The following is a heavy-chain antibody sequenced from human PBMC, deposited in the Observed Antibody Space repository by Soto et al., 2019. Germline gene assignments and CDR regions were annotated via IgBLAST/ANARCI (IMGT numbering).Heavy chain of an antibody. Sequence: GGSLRLSCAASGFTFSDYYMSWIRQAPGKGLEWVSYISSSGSTIYYAESVKGRFTISRDNAKNSLYLQMNSLRAEDTAVYYCARFVRRGNGPADFDYWGQGTLVTVSS. CDR3: ARFVRRGNGPADFDY. CDR2: ISSSGSTI. CDR1: GFTFSDYY. V-gene: IGHV3-11*01. D-gene: IGHD2-15*01. J-gene: IGHJ4*02.